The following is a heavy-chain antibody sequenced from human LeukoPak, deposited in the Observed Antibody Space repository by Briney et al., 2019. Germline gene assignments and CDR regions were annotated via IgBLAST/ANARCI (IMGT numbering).Heavy chain of an antibody. CDR3: ARELPREVTLDY. CDR2: IFTDGSTT. D-gene: IGHD2-21*02. J-gene: IGHJ4*01. CDR1: EFNFFSYG. V-gene: IGHV3-74*01. Sequence: PGGSLRLSCVASEFNFFSYGMQWVRQAPGKGLVWVSRIFTDGSTTSYADSVKGRFTISRDSAKNTLYLEMKSLRVEDTAVYYCARELPREVTLDYWGQGTLVTVSP.